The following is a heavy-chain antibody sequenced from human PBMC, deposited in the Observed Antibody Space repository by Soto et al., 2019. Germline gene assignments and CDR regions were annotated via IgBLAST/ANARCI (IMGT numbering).Heavy chain of an antibody. CDR1: GYTFTSYG. D-gene: IGHD2-15*01. CDR2: ISAYNGNT. J-gene: IGHJ3*02. Sequence: ASVKVSCKASGYTFTSYGISWVRQAPGQGLEWMGWISAYNGNTNYAQRLQGRVTMTTDTSTSTAYMELRSLRSDDTAVYYCARAGPGYCSGGSCPSGAFDIWGQGTMVTVSS. V-gene: IGHV1-18*01. CDR3: ARAGPGYCSGGSCPSGAFDI.